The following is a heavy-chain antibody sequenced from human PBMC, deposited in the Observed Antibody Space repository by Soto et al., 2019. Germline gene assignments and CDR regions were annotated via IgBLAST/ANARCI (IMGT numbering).Heavy chain of an antibody. J-gene: IGHJ4*02. V-gene: IGHV4-39*01. CDR2: IFYTGST. D-gene: IGHD3-10*01. CDR3: AYGSGSFDY. CDR1: GGSISRSSYY. Sequence: TLSLTCTVSGGSISRSSYYWNWIRQPPEKGLEWIGSIFYTGSTYYNPSLKSRLTISIDTPKKQVSLKLTSVSAADTAVYYCAYGSGSFDYWGQGILVTV.